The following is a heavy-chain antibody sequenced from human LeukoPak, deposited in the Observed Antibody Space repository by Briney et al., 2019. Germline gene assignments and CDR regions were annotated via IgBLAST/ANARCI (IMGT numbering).Heavy chain of an antibody. Sequence: GGSLRLSCAVSGFTLSNSWMHWVRQAPGKGLVWVARTNGDGNDISYADSVKGRFTISRDNSKSTMYLQMNSLRAEDTAVYYCAKEGYSSSQYYFDYWGQGTLVTVSS. J-gene: IGHJ4*02. V-gene: IGHV3-74*01. CDR1: GFTLSNSW. D-gene: IGHD6-13*01. CDR2: TNGDGNDI. CDR3: AKEGYSSSQYYFDY.